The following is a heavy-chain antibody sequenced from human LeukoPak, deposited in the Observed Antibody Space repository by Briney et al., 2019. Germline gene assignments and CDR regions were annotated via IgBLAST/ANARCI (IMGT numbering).Heavy chain of an antibody. CDR2: IKPNSGGT. V-gene: IGHV1-2*02. D-gene: IGHD2-8*01. CDR1: GYTFTGYY. J-gene: IGHJ4*02. Sequence: ASVKVSCKASGYTFTGYYMHWVRQAPGQGLEWMGWIKPNSGGTNYAQKFQGRVTMTRDTSISTAYMELSRLRSDDTAVYYCARTDHCTNGVCYSYFDYWGQGTLVTVSS. CDR3: ARTDHCTNGVCYSYFDY.